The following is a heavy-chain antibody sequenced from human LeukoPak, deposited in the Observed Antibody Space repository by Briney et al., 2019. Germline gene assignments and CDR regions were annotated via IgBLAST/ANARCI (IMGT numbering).Heavy chain of an antibody. J-gene: IGHJ4*02. D-gene: IGHD5-12*01. Sequence: PGGSLRLSCAASGFTFSSYGMHWVRQAPGKGLEWVAVIWYDGSNKYYADSVKGRFTISRDNSINTLYLQMSSLRAEDTALYYCASTSIIRGYDHDQYYWGQGTLVAVSS. CDR2: IWYDGSNK. CDR3: ASTSIIRGYDHDQYY. V-gene: IGHV3-33*01. CDR1: GFTFSSYG.